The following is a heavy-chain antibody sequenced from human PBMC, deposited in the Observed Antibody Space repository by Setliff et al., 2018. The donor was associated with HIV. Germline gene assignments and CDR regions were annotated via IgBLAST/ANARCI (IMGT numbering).Heavy chain of an antibody. Sequence: SETLSLTCTVSGGSISSYCWNRIRQPPGKGLEWIGYIFASGSSLYYPSLQSRVSISIDTSKNQFSLKLSSVTAADTAVYYCARRIDNSGSLPAKNWFDTWGQGRLVTVSS. CDR3: ARRIDNSGSLPAKNWFDT. CDR2: IFASGSS. J-gene: IGHJ5*02. CDR1: GGSISSYC. V-gene: IGHV4-4*09. D-gene: IGHD3-10*01.